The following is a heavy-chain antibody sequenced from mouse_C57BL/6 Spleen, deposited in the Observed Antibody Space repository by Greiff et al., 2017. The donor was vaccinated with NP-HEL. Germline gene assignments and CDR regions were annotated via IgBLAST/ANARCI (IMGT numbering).Heavy chain of an antibody. V-gene: IGHV1-72*01. D-gene: IGHD2-5*01. Sequence: QVQLQQPGAELVKPGASVKLSCKASGYTFTSYWMHWVKQRPGRGLEWIGRIDPNSGGTKYNEKFKSKATLTVDKPSSTAYMQLSSLTSEDSAVYDCAKGSNYALWYFDVWGTGTTVTVSS. CDR1: GYTFTSYW. CDR2: IDPNSGGT. J-gene: IGHJ1*03. CDR3: AKGSNYALWYFDV.